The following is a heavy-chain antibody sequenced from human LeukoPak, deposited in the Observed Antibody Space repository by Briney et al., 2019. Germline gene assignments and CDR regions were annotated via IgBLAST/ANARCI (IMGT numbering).Heavy chain of an antibody. CDR3: ARRRGSFDY. CDR1: GGSFSGYY. J-gene: IGHJ4*02. V-gene: IGHV4-34*01. Sequence: SETLSLACAVYGGSFSGYYWSWIRQPPGKGLEWIGEINHSGSTYYNPSLKSRVTISVDTSKNQFSLKLSSVTAADTAVYYCARRRGSFDYWGQGTLVTVSS. D-gene: IGHD6-25*01. CDR2: INHSGST.